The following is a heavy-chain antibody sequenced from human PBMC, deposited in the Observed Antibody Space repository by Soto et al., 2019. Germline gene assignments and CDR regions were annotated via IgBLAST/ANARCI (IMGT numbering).Heavy chain of an antibody. D-gene: IGHD1-26*01. V-gene: IGHV1-69*08. CDR1: GGTFSSYT. CDR3: AREGGATLEGRYFDL. Sequence: QVQLVQSGAEVKKPGSSVKVSCKASGGTFSSYTISWVRQAPGQGLEWMGRISPILGIANYAQKFQCRVTITSDKSTSTAYRELSSLRSEETAVYYCAREGGATLEGRYFDLWGRGTLVTVSS. J-gene: IGHJ2*01. CDR2: ISPILGIA.